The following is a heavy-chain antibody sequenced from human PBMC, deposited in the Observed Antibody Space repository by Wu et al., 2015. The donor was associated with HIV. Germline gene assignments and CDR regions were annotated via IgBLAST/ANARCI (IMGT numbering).Heavy chain of an antibody. CDR2: IIPIFGTE. Sequence: QVQLVQSGAEVKKPGSSVKVSCKASGGTFSSYAISWVRQAPGQGLEWMGRIIPIFGTEKYAQQIQGRVTITADESTSTVYMELSSLRSEDTAMYYCARDTRXGPRQYYGMDVWGQGPRSPSP. CDR3: ARDTRXGPRQYYGMDV. J-gene: IGHJ6*02. CDR1: GGTFSSYA. V-gene: IGHV1-69*13.